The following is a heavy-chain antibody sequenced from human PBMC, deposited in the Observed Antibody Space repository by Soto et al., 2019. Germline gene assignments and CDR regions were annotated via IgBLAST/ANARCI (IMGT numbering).Heavy chain of an antibody. D-gene: IGHD2-8*01. CDR1: GGTFSSYA. CDR3: ARASYIVLMVYASYYFDY. J-gene: IGHJ4*02. V-gene: IGHV1-69*13. Sequence: SVKVSCKASGGTFSSYAISLVRQAPGQGLEWMGGIIPIFGTANYAQKFQGRVTITADESTSTAYMELSSLRSEDTAVYYSARASYIVLMVYASYYFDYWGQGTLVTVS. CDR2: IIPIFGTA.